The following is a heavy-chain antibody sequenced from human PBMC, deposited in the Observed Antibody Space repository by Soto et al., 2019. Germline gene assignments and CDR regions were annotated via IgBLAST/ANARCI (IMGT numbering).Heavy chain of an antibody. D-gene: IGHD5-18*01. V-gene: IGHV4-59*01. CDR2: IYYSGST. CDR1: GGSISSYY. CDR3: ARGRGDTAMAWYY. Sequence: QVQLQESGPGLVKPSETLSLTCTVSGGSISSYYWSWIRQSPGKGLEWIGYIYYSGSTKYNPSLRCRVTIAVDTSKNQFSLTLSSVTAADTAVYYCARGRGDTAMAWYYWGQGTLVTVSS. J-gene: IGHJ4*02.